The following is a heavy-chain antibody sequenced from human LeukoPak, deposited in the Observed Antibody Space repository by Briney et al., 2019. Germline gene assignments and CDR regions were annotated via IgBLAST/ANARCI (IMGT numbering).Heavy chain of an antibody. D-gene: IGHD6-6*01. Sequence: GGSLRLSCEASGFTFSTYAMNWVRQAPGKGLEWVSTISASGGNTFYAGSVKGRFTISRDVSKNTLYLQLKSLTADDTAVYYCAKSAQQLVRPQYYFDDWGQGTLVTVSS. CDR1: GFTFSTYA. CDR3: AKSAQQLVRPQYYFDD. V-gene: IGHV3-23*01. CDR2: ISASGGNT. J-gene: IGHJ4*02.